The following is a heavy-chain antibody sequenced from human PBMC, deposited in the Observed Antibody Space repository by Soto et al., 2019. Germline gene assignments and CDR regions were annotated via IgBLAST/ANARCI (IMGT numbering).Heavy chain of an antibody. CDR2: IYYSGST. CDR1: GGSISSSSYY. Sequence: SETLSLTCTVSGGSISSSSYYWGWIRQPPGKGLEWIGSIYYSGSTYYNPSLKSRVTISVDTSKNQFSLKLSSVTAADTAVYYCARSQNPMSPSYYYYYMDVWGKGTTVTVSS. V-gene: IGHV4-39*01. J-gene: IGHJ6*03. CDR3: ARSQNPMSPSYYYYYMDV.